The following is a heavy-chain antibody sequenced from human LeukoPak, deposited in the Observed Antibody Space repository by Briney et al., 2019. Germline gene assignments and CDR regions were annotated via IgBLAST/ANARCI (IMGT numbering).Heavy chain of an antibody. CDR3: ARARAYANFVGSFDL. V-gene: IGHV4-4*07. D-gene: IGHD1-26*01. J-gene: IGHJ2*01. Sequence: SETLSLTCTVSGGSISSHYGSWIRHPAGKSLEWHGRIWTTGSTAYNPSHKRRLTMSMDKSENQFLFKLTSITAADTAVYYCARARAYANFVGSFDLWGRGALVTVSS. CDR1: GGSISSHY. CDR2: IWTTGST.